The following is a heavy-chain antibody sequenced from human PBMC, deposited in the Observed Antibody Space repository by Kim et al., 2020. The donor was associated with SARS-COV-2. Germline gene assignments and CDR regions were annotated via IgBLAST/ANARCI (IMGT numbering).Heavy chain of an antibody. Sequence: YSQNVQGRVTITRDPSATSVYMELSSLTSEDTAVYYCGREGGGSIGLGFDPWGQGTLVIVSS. CDR3: GREGGGSIGLGFDP. J-gene: IGHJ5*02. D-gene: IGHD3-16*02. V-gene: IGHV1-3*01.